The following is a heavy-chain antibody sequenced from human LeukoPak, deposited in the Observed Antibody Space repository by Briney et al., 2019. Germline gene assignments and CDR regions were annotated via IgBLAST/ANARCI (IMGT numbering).Heavy chain of an antibody. V-gene: IGHV4-59*01. D-gene: IGHD2-8*02. J-gene: IGHJ4*02. CDR3: ARVPPPGLAHTAPFDY. CDR2: IYYSGST. CDR1: GGSISSYY. Sequence: SETLSLTCTVSGGSISSYYWSWIRQPPGKGLEWIGYIYYSGSTNYNPSLKSRVTISVDTSKNQFSLKLSSVTAADTAVYYCARVPPPGLAHTAPFDYWGQGTLVTVPS.